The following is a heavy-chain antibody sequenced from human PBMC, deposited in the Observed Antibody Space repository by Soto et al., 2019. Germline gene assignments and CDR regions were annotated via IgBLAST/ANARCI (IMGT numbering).Heavy chain of an antibody. J-gene: IGHJ4*02. CDR2: VSIGGST. V-gene: IGHV3-23*01. Sequence: LRRACTASGFTFSSYAMGWVRQGPGKGLEWVAVVSIGGSTHYADSVRGRFTISRDNSKNTLSLQMNSLTAEATAVYFCAKRRGAGGHFDYWGQGALVTVYS. D-gene: IGHD2-15*01. CDR1: GFTFSSYA. CDR3: AKRRGAGGHFDY.